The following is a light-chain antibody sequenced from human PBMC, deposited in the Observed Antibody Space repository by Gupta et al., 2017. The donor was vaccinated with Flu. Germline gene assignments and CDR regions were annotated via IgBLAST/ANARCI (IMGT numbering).Light chain of an antibody. CDR1: SSDIGAYNY. CDR3: SSGAGSNTWV. J-gene: IGLJ3*02. Sequence: SVTITCTGTSSDIGAYNYVYWFLPHPGQAHNLLVFDISRRTAGVPDRFSGSKAGNAASLTVSALTEEEEADYYCSSGAGSNTWVFGGGTRLTVL. V-gene: IGLV2-8*01. CDR2: DIS.